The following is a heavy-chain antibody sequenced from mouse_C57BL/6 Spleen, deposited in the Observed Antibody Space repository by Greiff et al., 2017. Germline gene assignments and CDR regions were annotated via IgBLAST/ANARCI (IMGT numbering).Heavy chain of an antibody. J-gene: IGHJ4*01. CDR2: IYPGDGDT. D-gene: IGHD2-4*01. CDR1: GYAFSSSW. V-gene: IGHV1-82*01. Sequence: QVQLKESGPELVKPGASVKISCKASGYAFSSSWMNWVKQRPGKGLEWIGRIYPGDGDTNYNGKFKGKATLTADKSSSTAYMQLSSLTSEYSAVYFCARSGGEYDEASYYAMDYWGQGTSVTVSS. CDR3: ARSGGEYDEASYYAMDY.